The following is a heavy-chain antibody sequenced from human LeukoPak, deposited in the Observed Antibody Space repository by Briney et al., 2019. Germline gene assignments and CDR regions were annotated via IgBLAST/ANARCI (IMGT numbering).Heavy chain of an antibody. J-gene: IGHJ3*02. CDR2: MNPNSGNT. CDR3: ARAEGPIVVVPAAIGAFDI. V-gene: IGHV1-8*03. D-gene: IGHD2-2*01. CDR1: GYTFTSYD. Sequence: ASVKVSCKASGYTFTSYDINWVRQATGQGLEWMGWMNPNSGNTGYAQKFQGRVTIARNTSISTAYMELSSLRSEDTAVYYCARAEGPIVVVPAAIGAFDIWGQGTMVTVSS.